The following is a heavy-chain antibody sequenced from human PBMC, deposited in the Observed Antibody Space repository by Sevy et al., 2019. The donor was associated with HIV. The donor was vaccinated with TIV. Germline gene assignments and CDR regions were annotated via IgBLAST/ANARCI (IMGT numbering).Heavy chain of an antibody. CDR2: ISWNSGSI. V-gene: IGHV3-9*01. J-gene: IGHJ4*02. CDR3: AKAWGIAVAGTGDYFDY. Sequence: GGSLRLSCAASGFTFDDYAMHWVRQAPGKGLEWVSGISWNSGSIGYADSVKGRFTISGDNAKNSLYLQMNSLRAEDTALYYCAKAWGIAVAGTGDYFDYWGQGTLVTVSS. D-gene: IGHD6-19*01. CDR1: GFTFDDYA.